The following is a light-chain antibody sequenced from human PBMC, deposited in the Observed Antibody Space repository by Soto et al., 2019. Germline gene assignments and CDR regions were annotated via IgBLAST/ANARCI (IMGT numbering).Light chain of an antibody. V-gene: IGKV3-15*01. CDR2: GAS. CDR3: QQYSNCPPLT. J-gene: IGKJ5*01. CDR1: EVVTTN. Sequence: EIVVTQSPATLSVSPGERATLSCRASEVVTTNLAWYQQKPGQAPRLLISGASTRAAGIPARFSGSGPGTHYTLTISSVQSEDFSVEYCQQYSNCPPLTFGGGTRLEIK.